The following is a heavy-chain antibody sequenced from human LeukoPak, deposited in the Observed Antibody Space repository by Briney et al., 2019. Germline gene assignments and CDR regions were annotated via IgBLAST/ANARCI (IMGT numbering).Heavy chain of an antibody. V-gene: IGHV3-43D*04. CDR1: GFTFVDYA. D-gene: IGHD2-2*01. CDR2: ISWDGGST. Sequence: RGGSLRLSCAASGFTFVDYAMHWVRQAPGKGLEWVSLISWDGGSTYYAASVKGRFTISRDNSKNSLYLQMNSLRAEDTALYYCAEDIRARVVVPAVHYMDVWGKGTTVTVS. CDR3: AEDIRARVVVPAVHYMDV. J-gene: IGHJ6*03.